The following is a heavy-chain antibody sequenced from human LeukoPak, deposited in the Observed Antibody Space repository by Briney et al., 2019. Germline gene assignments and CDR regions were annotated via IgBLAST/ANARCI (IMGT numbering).Heavy chain of an antibody. J-gene: IGHJ4*02. CDR3: ARGLEWPGKPTLVSDY. V-gene: IGHV3-7*03. CDR2: IKQDGSEE. Sequence: GGSLRLSCAASGFTFRTHWMSWFRQAPGKGLEWVANIKQDGSEEYFVDSVKGRFTISRDDAKNSLGLQMNSLRVEDTAVYYCARGLEWPGKPTLVSDYWGQGTLVTVSS. D-gene: IGHD3-3*01. CDR1: GFTFRTHW.